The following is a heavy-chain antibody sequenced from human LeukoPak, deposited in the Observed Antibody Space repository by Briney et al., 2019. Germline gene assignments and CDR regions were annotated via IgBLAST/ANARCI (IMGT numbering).Heavy chain of an antibody. CDR1: GFTVSSNY. D-gene: IGHD3-22*01. CDR2: IYSGGST. V-gene: IGHV3-53*01. CDR3: ARDHPWGSGSY. J-gene: IGHJ4*02. Sequence: GGSLRLSCAASGFTVSSNYMSWVRQAPGKGLEWVSVIYSGGSTYYADSVKGRFTISRDNSKNTLYLQMNSLRAEDTAVYYCARDHPWGSGSYWGQGTLVTVSS.